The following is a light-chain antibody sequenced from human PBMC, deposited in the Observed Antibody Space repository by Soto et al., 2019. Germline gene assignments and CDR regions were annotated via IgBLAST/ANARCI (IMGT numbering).Light chain of an antibody. CDR2: AAS. J-gene: IGKJ3*01. Sequence: EIVLTQSPGTLSLSPGEGATLSCRASQTVTVNSLAWYQQTPGQTPRLLIYAASTRATGIPDRFNGSGSGTDFVLTISRLDPEDFAMYYCQQYGTSPFTFAPGTKVDI. CDR3: QQYGTSPFT. CDR1: QTVTVNS. V-gene: IGKV3-20*01.